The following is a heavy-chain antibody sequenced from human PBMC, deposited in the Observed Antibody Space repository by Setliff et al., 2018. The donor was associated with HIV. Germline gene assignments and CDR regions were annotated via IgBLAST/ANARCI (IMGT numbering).Heavy chain of an antibody. V-gene: IGHV1-46*01. CDR1: GYPFTSYF. J-gene: IGHJ3*02. CDR3: ARAGGGATDQAFDI. Sequence: SVKVSCKAFGYPFTSYFLHWVRQAPGQGLEWLGIIDPNGGATNNAQKLQGRLTVTTDTSTGTLYMELSNLRSDDSAVYYCARAGGGATDQAFDIWGQGTMVTVSS. D-gene: IGHD2-2*01. CDR2: IDPNGGAT.